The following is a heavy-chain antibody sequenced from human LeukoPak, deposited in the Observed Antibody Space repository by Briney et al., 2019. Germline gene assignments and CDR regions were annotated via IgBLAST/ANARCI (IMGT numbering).Heavy chain of an antibody. D-gene: IGHD6-13*01. CDR1: GYTFTSYD. CDR2: MNPNSGNT. J-gene: IGHJ5*02. V-gene: IGHV1-8*01. CDR3: ARGSSSWSYNWFDP. Sequence: GASVKVSCKASGYTFTSYDINWVRQATGQGLAWMGWMNPNSGNTGYAQKFQGRVTMTRNTSISTAYMELSSLRSEDTAVYYCARGSSSWSYNWFDPWGQGTLVTVSS.